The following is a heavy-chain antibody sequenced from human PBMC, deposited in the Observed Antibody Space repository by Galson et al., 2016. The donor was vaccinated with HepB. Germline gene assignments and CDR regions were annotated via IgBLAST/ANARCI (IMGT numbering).Heavy chain of an antibody. CDR2: INPINGVT. CDR1: GYTFTAYY. CDR3: ARGGYNNYDL. J-gene: IGHJ2*01. D-gene: IGHD5-24*01. V-gene: IGHV1-2*04. Sequence: SVKVSCKASGYTFTAYYIHWVRQAPGQGLEWMGWINPINGVTNYAQSFQDWVTMTRDTSISTVYMELRRLTYGDSAVYYCARGGYNNYDLWGRGTLVTVTS.